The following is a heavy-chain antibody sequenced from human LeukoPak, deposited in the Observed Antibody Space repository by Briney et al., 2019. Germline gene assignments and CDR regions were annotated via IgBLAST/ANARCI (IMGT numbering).Heavy chain of an antibody. J-gene: IGHJ6*03. Sequence: GGSLRLSCAASGLTVRSNYMGWVRQAPGKGLEWVSVIHSGGNTYYADSVKGRFTISRDNAKNSLYLQMNTLQAEDTAVYYCARRSPGTSSLFYYYMDVWGKGTTVTVSS. CDR3: ARRSPGTSSLFYYYMDV. CDR1: GLTVRSNY. D-gene: IGHD1-26*01. CDR2: IHSGGNT. V-gene: IGHV3-53*01.